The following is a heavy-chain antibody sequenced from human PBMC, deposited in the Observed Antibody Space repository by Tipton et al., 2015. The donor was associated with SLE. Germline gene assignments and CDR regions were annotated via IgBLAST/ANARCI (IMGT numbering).Heavy chain of an antibody. V-gene: IGHV4-34*01. Sequence: GLVKPSETLSLTCTVYGESLSGHYWVWIRQPPGKGLEWIGDINHSGRIDYNPSLMSRVTISEATSKNQFSLTLNSVTAADTAVYFCARQPYYESPFDYWGQGTLVTVSS. J-gene: IGHJ4*02. CDR2: INHSGRI. CDR1: GESLSGHY. CDR3: ARQPYYESPFDY. D-gene: IGHD3-22*01.